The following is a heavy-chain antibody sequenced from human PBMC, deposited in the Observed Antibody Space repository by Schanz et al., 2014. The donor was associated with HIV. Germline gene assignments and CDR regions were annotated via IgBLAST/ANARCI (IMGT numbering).Heavy chain of an antibody. Sequence: EVQLLESAGGLVQPGGSLRLSCAVPGFTITSYGMSWVRQAPGKGLEWVSTISAGVGTASYADSVKGRFTISRDNSKNTLYLQMKSLRPEDTAVYYCAKFGRLLGNFDDWGQGTLVTVSS. J-gene: IGHJ4*02. CDR3: AKFGRLLGNFDD. V-gene: IGHV3-23*01. D-gene: IGHD2-15*01. CDR1: GFTITSYG. CDR2: ISAGVGTA.